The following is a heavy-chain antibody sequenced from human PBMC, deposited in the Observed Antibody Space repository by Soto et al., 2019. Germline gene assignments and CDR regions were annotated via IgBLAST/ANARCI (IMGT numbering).Heavy chain of an antibody. V-gene: IGHV3-23*01. Sequence: EVQLLESGGGLVQPGGSLRLSCAASGFTFSSYAMSWVRQAPGRGLEWVSVISGSGGSTYYADSVKGRFTISRDNSKHTLYLQMNSLRAEDTAVYYCAKRGSGSYYDYWGQGTLVTVSS. D-gene: IGHD1-26*01. CDR3: AKRGSGSYYDY. CDR2: ISGSGGST. CDR1: GFTFSSYA. J-gene: IGHJ4*02.